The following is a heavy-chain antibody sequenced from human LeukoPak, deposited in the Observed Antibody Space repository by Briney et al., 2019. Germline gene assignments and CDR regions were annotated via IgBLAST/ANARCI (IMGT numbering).Heavy chain of an antibody. CDR2: IYYSGST. J-gene: IGHJ3*02. CDR3: ARDGNLGYDYVWGSYHRGAFDI. D-gene: IGHD3-16*02. CDR1: GGSISSYY. V-gene: IGHV4-59*12. Sequence: SETLSLTCTVSGGSISSYYWSWIRQPPGKGLEWIGYIYYSGSTYYNPSLKSRVTISVDTSKNQFSLKLSSVTAADTAVYYCARDGNLGYDYVWGSYHRGAFDIWGQGTMVTVSS.